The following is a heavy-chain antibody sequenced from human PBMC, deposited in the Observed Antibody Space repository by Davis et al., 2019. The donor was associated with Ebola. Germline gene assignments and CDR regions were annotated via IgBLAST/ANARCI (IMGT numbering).Heavy chain of an antibody. CDR2: ISWDGGST. V-gene: IGHV3-43D*03. Sequence: GESLKISCAASGFTFDDYAMHWVRQAPGKGLEWVSLISWDGGSTYYADSVKGRFTISRDNSKNSLYLQMNSLRAEDTALYYCARLSSNSWFYGMDVWGQGTTVTVSS. CDR3: ARLSSNSWFYGMDV. J-gene: IGHJ6*02. D-gene: IGHD6-13*01. CDR1: GFTFDDYA.